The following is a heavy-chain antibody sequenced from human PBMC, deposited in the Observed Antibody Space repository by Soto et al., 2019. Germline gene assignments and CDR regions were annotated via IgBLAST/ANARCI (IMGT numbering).Heavy chain of an antibody. CDR2: IFYSGST. D-gene: IGHD3-3*01. CDR1: GGSVSSGSYY. J-gene: IGHJ4*02. V-gene: IGHV4-61*01. CDR3: ARGMSGDLTWALY. Sequence: QVQLQESGPGLVKPSETQSLTCTVSGGSVSSGSYYWNWIRQPPGKGLEWIGYIFYSGSTTYNPSLERRVTXSXDXTKNQFSLKLSSVTAADTAVYYCARGMSGDLTWALYWGQGTLVTVSS.